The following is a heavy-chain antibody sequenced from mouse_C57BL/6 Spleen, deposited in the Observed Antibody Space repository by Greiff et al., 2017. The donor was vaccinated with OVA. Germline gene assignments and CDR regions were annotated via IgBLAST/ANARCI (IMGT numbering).Heavy chain of an antibody. CDR2: IRSKSNNYAT. Sequence: EADGGLVQPKGSLKLSCAASGFSFNTYAMNWVRQAPGKGLEWVARIRSKSNNYATYYADSVKDRFTISRDDSESMLYLQMNNLKTEDTAMYYCVRQTSLYDYDVWFAYWGQGTLVTVSA. CDR3: VRQTSLYDYDVWFAY. J-gene: IGHJ3*01. D-gene: IGHD2-4*01. V-gene: IGHV10-1*01. CDR1: GFSFNTYA.